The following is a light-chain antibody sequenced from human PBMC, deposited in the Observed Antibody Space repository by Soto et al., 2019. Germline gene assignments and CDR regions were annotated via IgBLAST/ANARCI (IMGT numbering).Light chain of an antibody. V-gene: IGKV3-20*01. Sequence: ENVLTQSPGTLSLSPGERDTLSCRSSQSFNSIYLAWYQQKPGQAPRLLIYGASSRATGIPDRFSGSGSGTDFTLTISRLDPEDFAVYHCQQYVNSPRTFGQGTKVDIK. CDR3: QQYVNSPRT. J-gene: IGKJ1*01. CDR1: QSFNSIY. CDR2: GAS.